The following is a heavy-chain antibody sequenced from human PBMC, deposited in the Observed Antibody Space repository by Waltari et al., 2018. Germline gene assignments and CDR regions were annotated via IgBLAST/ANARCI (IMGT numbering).Heavy chain of an antibody. Sequence: QMQLVQSGPEVKKPGTSVKVSCKASGFTFTSSAMQWVRQARGQRLEWIGWIVGGSGNTNYAQKFQERVTITRDMSTSTAYMELSSLRSEDTAVYYCAADHGDGLVRHGDYGMDVWGQGTTVTVSS. J-gene: IGHJ6*02. CDR2: IVGGSGNT. D-gene: IGHD6-19*01. V-gene: IGHV1-58*02. CDR1: GFTFTSSA. CDR3: AADHGDGLVRHGDYGMDV.